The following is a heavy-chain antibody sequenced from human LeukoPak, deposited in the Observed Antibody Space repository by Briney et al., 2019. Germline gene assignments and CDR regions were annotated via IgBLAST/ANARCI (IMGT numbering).Heavy chain of an antibody. CDR2: ISGSGGST. Sequence: PGGSLRLSCAASGFTFSNAWMSWVRQAPGKGLEWVSAISGSGGSTYYADSVKGRFTISRDNSKNTLYLQMNSLRAEDTAVYYCAKDLGVATISFDYWGQGTLVTVSS. CDR1: GFTFSNAW. D-gene: IGHD5-12*01. CDR3: AKDLGVATISFDY. V-gene: IGHV3-23*01. J-gene: IGHJ4*02.